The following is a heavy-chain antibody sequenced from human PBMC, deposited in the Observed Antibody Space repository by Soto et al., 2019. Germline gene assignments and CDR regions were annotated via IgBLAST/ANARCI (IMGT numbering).Heavy chain of an antibody. V-gene: IGHV4-59*01. J-gene: IGHJ4*02. CDR3: ARASGYSTSRHDY. Sequence: PSETLSLTCTVSGGSISSYYCSWIRQPPGKGLEWIGYIYYSGSTNYNPSLKSRVTISVDTSKTQFSLTLSSVTAADTAVYYCARASGYSTSRHDYWGQGTLVTVSS. CDR2: IYYSGST. D-gene: IGHD6-13*01. CDR1: GGSISSYY.